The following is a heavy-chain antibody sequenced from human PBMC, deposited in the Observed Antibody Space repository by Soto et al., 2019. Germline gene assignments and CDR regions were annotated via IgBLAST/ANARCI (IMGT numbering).Heavy chain of an antibody. D-gene: IGHD1-26*01. V-gene: IGHV4-59*01. CDR3: ARKFSAFDY. Sequence: QVQLQESGPGLVKPSETLSLTCTVSGGSISSYQWSWIRQAPGRGLEWIGYISYSGSITYNPSLKSRVTISLETSKNQFSLRLSSVTASDTAVYYCARKFSAFDYWGQGTLVTVSS. CDR2: ISYSGSI. CDR1: GGSISSYQ. J-gene: IGHJ4*02.